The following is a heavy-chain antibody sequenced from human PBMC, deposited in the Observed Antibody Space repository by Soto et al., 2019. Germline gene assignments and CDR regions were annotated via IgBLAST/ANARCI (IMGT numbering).Heavy chain of an antibody. CDR3: AREPNCGDYVRGYYYGMDV. Sequence: ASVKVSCKASGYTFTSYGISWVRQAPGQGLEWMGWISAYNGNTNYAQKLQGRVTMTTDTSTSTAYMELRSLRSDDTAVYYCAREPNCGDYVRGYYYGMDVWGQGTTVTVSS. J-gene: IGHJ6*02. V-gene: IGHV1-18*01. D-gene: IGHD4-17*01. CDR2: ISAYNGNT. CDR1: GYTFTSYG.